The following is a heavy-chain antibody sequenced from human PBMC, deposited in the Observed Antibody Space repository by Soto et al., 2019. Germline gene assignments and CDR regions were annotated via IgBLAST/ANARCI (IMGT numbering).Heavy chain of an antibody. CDR1: GFTFSSYA. V-gene: IGHV3-23*01. Sequence: EVQLLESGGGLVQPGGSLRLSCAASGFTFSSYAMSWVRQAPGKGLEWVSAISGSGGSTYYADSVKGRFTIARDNSKNTLYLQMNSLSAEDTAVYYCAKDLQWGYSSSLRRSGYFDYWGQGTLVTVSS. CDR2: ISGSGGST. J-gene: IGHJ4*02. CDR3: AKDLQWGYSSSLRRSGYFDY. D-gene: IGHD6-6*01.